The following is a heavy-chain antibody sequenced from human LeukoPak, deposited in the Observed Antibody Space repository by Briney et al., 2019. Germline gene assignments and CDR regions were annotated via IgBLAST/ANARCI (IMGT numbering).Heavy chain of an antibody. Sequence: PGGSLRLSCAASGFTFSNYAMSWVRQAPGKGLEGVSAISASGSNTYYADSVKGRFTISRDNSKNTLYLQMNSLRAEGTAVYYCAKGQSGWSRGDFDFWGQGALVTVSS. CDR3: AKGQSGWSRGDFDF. D-gene: IGHD6-19*01. CDR2: ISASGSNT. J-gene: IGHJ4*02. V-gene: IGHV3-23*01. CDR1: GFTFSNYA.